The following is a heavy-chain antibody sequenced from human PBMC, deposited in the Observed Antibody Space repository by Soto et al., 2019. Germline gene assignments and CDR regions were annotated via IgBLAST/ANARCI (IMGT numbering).Heavy chain of an antibody. CDR1: GGSISSYY. J-gene: IGHJ5*02. Sequence: PSETLSLTCTVSGGSISSYYWSWIRQPPGKGLEWIGYIYYSGSTNYNPSLKSRVTMSVDTSKNQFSLKLSSVTAADTAMYYCARRSSGSGSYPWFDPWGQGTLVTISS. D-gene: IGHD3-10*01. CDR3: ARRSSGSGSYPWFDP. V-gene: IGHV4-59*01. CDR2: IYYSGST.